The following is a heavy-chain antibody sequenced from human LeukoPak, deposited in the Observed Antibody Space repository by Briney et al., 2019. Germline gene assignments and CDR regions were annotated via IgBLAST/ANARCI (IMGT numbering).Heavy chain of an antibody. CDR2: ISYDGSNK. V-gene: IGHV3-30*03. D-gene: IGHD6-13*01. CDR3: ARVGYSSTWHTGSAFDI. Sequence: GGSLRLSCAASGFTFSSYGMHWVRQAPGKGLEWVAVISYDGSNKYYADSVKGRFTISRDNAKNSLYLQMNSLRVEDTAVYYCARVGYSSTWHTGSAFDIWGRGTMVTVSS. CDR1: GFTFSSYG. J-gene: IGHJ3*02.